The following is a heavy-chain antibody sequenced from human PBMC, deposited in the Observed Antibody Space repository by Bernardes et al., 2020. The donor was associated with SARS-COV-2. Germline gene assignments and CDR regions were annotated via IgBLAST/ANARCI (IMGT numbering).Heavy chain of an antibody. CDR2: IYYSGST. J-gene: IGHJ5*02. CDR3: ARERITMVRGGGHP. CDR1: GGSISSGDYY. D-gene: IGHD3-10*01. Sequence: SETLSLTCTVSGGSISSGDYYWSWIRQPPGKGLEWIGYIYYSGSTYYNPSLKSRVTISVDTSKTQFSLKLSSVTAADTAVYYCARERITMVRGGGHPWGQGTLVTVSS. V-gene: IGHV4-30-4*01.